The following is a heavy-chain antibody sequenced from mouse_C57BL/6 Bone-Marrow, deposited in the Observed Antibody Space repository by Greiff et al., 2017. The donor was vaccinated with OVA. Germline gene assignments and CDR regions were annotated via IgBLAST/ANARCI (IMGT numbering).Heavy chain of an antibody. CDR3: ARGTYYYGSSPFAY. CDR1: GYSITSCYY. J-gene: IGHJ3*01. D-gene: IGHD1-1*01. V-gene: IGHV3-6*01. Sequence: EVKLEESGPGLVKPSQSLSLTCSVTGYSITSCYYWNWIRQFPGNKLEWMGYISYDGSNNYNPSLKNRISITRDTSKNQFFLKLNSVTTEDTATYYCARGTYYYGSSPFAYWGQGTLVTVSA. CDR2: ISYDGSN.